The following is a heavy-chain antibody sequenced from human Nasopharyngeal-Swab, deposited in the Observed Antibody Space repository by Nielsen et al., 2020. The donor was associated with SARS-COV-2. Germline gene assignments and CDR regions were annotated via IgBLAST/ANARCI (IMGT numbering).Heavy chain of an antibody. J-gene: IGHJ6*03. CDR2: INPNSGGT. D-gene: IGHD3-22*01. Sequence: ASVKVSCKASGYTFTGYYMHWVRQAPGQGLEWMGRINPNSGGTNYAQKFQGRVTMTRNTSISTAYMELSRLRSDDTAMYYCARGPDSSGYNYYYYYMDVWGKGTTVTVSS. CDR3: ARGPDSSGYNYYYYYMDV. V-gene: IGHV1-2*06. CDR1: GYTFTGYY.